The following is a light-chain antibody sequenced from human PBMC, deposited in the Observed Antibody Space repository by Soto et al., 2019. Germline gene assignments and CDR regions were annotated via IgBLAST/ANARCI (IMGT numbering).Light chain of an antibody. J-gene: IGLJ1*01. CDR1: NSDIESTT. V-gene: IGLV1-44*01. CDR2: RND. CDR3: AAWDASLKGHV. Sequence: QSALTQPPSASGTPGQRVTISCSGSNSDIESTTVHWFQQFPGMAPKLLIYRNDQRPSGVPDRFSASKSGTSASLAISGLQSEDEADYYCAAWDASLKGHVFGTGTKVTVL.